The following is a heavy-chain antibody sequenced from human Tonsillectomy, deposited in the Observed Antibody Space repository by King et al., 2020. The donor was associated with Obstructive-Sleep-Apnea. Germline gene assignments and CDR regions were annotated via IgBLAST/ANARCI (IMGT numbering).Heavy chain of an antibody. CDR1: GFTFSSYA. V-gene: IGHV3-23*04. J-gene: IGHJ4*02. CDR2: ISGSGGST. D-gene: IGHD3-9*01. Sequence: VQLVESGGGLVQPGGSLRLSCAASGFTFSSYAMSCVRQAPGKGLEWVSAISGSGGSTYCADSVKGRFTISRDNSKSTLYLQMNSLRAEDTAVYYCATVLRYFDWLLWGDYWGQGTLVTVSS. CDR3: ATVLRYFDWLLWGDY.